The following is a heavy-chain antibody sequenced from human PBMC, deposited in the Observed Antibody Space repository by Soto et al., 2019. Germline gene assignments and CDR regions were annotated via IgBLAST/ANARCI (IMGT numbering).Heavy chain of an antibody. V-gene: IGHV4-31*03. D-gene: IGHD3-3*01. CDR3: ARDSYDFWSGYLWAMDV. J-gene: IGHJ6*02. CDR2: IYYSGST. Sequence: QVQLQESGPGLVKPSQTLSLTCTVSGGSISSGGYYWSWIRQHPGKGLEWIGYIYYSGSTYYNPSLKSRVTISVDTSKNQFSLKLSSVTAADTAVYYCARDSYDFWSGYLWAMDVWGQGTTVTVSS. CDR1: GGSISSGGYY.